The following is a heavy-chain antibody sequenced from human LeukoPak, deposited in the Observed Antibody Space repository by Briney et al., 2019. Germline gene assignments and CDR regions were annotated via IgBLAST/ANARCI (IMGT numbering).Heavy chain of an antibody. V-gene: IGHV3-53*01. J-gene: IGHJ4*02. Sequence: GGSLRLSCAASGFTVSSNYMSWVRQAPGKGLEWVSVIYSGGSTYYADSVKGRFTISRDNSKNTLYLQMNSLRAEDTAVYYCARASYPTEYYFDYWGQGTLVTVSS. CDR2: IYSGGST. D-gene: IGHD2-2*01. CDR1: GFTVSSNY. CDR3: ARASYPTEYYFDY.